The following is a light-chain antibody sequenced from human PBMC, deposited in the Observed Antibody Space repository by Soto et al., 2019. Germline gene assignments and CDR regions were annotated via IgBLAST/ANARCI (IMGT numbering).Light chain of an antibody. Sequence: DIQMTQSPSSLSASVGDRVTITCRASQSISSYLNWYQQKPGKAPKLLIYAASSLQSGVPSRFSGSGSGTDFTLTISSLQPEDFATYYCQRSFSTPLTVGGWTKVEIK. CDR1: QSISSY. V-gene: IGKV1-39*01. CDR2: AAS. J-gene: IGKJ4*01. CDR3: QRSFSTPLT.